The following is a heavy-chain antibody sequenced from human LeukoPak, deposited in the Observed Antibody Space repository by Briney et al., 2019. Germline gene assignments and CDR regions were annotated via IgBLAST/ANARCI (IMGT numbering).Heavy chain of an antibody. CDR3: ARSRAIYCGGDCYAFDI. CDR1: GFTFSSYS. D-gene: IGHD2-21*02. V-gene: IGHV3-48*01. Sequence: GGSLRLSCAASGFTFSSYSMNWVRQAPGKGLEGGSYISSSSSTIYYADSVKGRFTISRDNAKNSLYLQMNSLRAEDTAVSYCARSRAIYCGGDCYAFDIWGQGTMVTVSS. CDR2: ISSSSSTI. J-gene: IGHJ3*02.